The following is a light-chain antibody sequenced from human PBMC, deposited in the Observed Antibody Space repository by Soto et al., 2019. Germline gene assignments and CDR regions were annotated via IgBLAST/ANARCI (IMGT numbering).Light chain of an antibody. J-gene: IGKJ5*01. CDR2: WAS. CDR1: QSVLSSSNNKNY. CDR3: QQYHSDPIT. Sequence: DFVMNQSPDSLPVSLSERATINCKSSQSVLSSSNNKNYLAWFQQKPGQPPKLLIYWASTRESGVPDRFSGSGSGTDFTLTISSLQAEDVAVYYCQQYHSDPITFGQGTRLEIK. V-gene: IGKV4-1*01.